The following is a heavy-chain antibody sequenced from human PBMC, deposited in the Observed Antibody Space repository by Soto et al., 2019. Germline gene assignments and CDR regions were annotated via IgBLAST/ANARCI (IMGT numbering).Heavy chain of an antibody. D-gene: IGHD4-17*01. CDR1: GFTFSSYS. V-gene: IGHV3-21*01. CDR2: ISSSSSYI. Sequence: EVQLVESGGGLVKPGGSLRLSCAASGFTFSSYSMNWVRQAPGKGLEWVSSISSSSSYIYYADSVKGRFTIPRDNAKNSLYLQMNSLRAEDTAVYYCARAKGGYGDYGGADAFDIWGQGTMVTVSS. CDR3: ARAKGGYGDYGGADAFDI. J-gene: IGHJ3*02.